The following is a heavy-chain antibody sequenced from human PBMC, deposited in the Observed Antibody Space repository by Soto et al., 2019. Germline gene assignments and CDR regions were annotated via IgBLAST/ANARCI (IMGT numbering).Heavy chain of an antibody. CDR1: GFTFDDYA. V-gene: IGHV3-9*01. CDR2: ISWNSGSI. Sequence: GGSLRLSCAASGFTFDDYAMHWVRQAPGKGLEWVSGISWNSGSIGYADSVKGRFTISRDNAKNSLYLQMNSLRAEDTALYYCARVQDIVDYYMDVWGKGTTVTVSS. D-gene: IGHD2-15*01. CDR3: ARVQDIVDYYMDV. J-gene: IGHJ6*03.